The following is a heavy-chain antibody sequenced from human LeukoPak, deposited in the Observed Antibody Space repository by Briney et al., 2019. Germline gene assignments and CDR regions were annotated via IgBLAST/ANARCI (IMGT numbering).Heavy chain of an antibody. CDR1: GFTFSNYA. V-gene: IGHV3-23*01. D-gene: IGHD3-9*01. Sequence: GGSLRLSCAASGFTFSNYAMSWVRQAPGKRLEWVSAILGSGGSTYYADSVKGRFTVSRDNSKSTLYLQMNSLRAEDTALYYCAKWGDSDVLTGYYVPDYWGQGTLVTVSS. CDR2: ILGSGGST. J-gene: IGHJ4*02. CDR3: AKWGDSDVLTGYYVPDY.